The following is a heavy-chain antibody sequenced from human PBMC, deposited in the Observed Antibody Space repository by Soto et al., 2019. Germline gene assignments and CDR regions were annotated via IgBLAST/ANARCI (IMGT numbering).Heavy chain of an antibody. CDR2: VSYNGRKE. Sequence: VQLLESGGGLVQPGGSLRLSCVASGFTFSNYGMHWVRQAPGKGLEWVAIVSYNGRKEYYADSVKGRFSISRDNSKNTLYVQMNALRDEDTAVYYCAKDSLRGEVPAALNFDYWGRGTLVTVSS. CDR1: GFTFSNYG. D-gene: IGHD2-2*01. CDR3: AKDSLRGEVPAALNFDY. V-gene: IGHV3-30*18. J-gene: IGHJ4*02.